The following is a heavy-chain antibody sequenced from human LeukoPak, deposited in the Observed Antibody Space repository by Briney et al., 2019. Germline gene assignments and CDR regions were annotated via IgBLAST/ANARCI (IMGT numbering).Heavy chain of an antibody. CDR3: AREGTMVRGVPFDY. CDR1: GFTFSSYE. D-gene: IGHD3-10*01. J-gene: IGHJ4*02. V-gene: IGHV3-48*03. Sequence: GGSLRLSCAASGFTFSSYEMNWVRQAPGKGLEWVPYISSSGSTIYYADSVKGRFTISRDNAKNSLYLQVNSLRAEDTAVYYCAREGTMVRGVPFDYWGQGTLVTVSS. CDR2: ISSSGSTI.